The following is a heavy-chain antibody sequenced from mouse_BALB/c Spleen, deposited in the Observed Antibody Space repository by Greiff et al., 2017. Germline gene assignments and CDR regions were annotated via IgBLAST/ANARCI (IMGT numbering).Heavy chain of an antibody. CDR1: GFTFSSFG. Sequence: EVQLVESGGGLVQPGGSRKLSCAASGFTFSSFGMHWVRQAPEKGLEWVAYISSGSSTIYYADTVKGRFTISRDNPKNTLFLQMTSLRSEDTAMYYCGSDYYGFAYWGQGTLVTVSA. V-gene: IGHV5-17*02. J-gene: IGHJ3*01. CDR3: GSDYYGFAY. CDR2: ISSGSSTI. D-gene: IGHD1-1*01.